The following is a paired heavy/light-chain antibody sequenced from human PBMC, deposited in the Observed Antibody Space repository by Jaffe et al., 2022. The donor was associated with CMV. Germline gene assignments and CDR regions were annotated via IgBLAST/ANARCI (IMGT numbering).Light chain of an antibody. V-gene: IGLV6-57*04. CDR1: SGSIASNY. CDR2: ENN. Sequence: NFMLTQPHSVSESPGKTVTISCTRSSGSIASNYVQWYQQRPGSAPTIVIYENNQRPSGVPDRFSGSIDTSSNSASLTISGLKTEDEADYYCHSYDTTNQWVFGGGTKLTVL. J-gene: IGLJ3*02. CDR3: HSYDTTNQWV.
Heavy chain of an antibody. CDR3: ARRGYSYVLDY. V-gene: IGHV3-33*01. Sequence: QVQLVESGGGVVQPGRSLRVSCAASGFTFRNYGMHWVRQAPGKGLEWVALIWYDGSNKYYLDSVKGRFTISRDNSKNTLYLQMNSLRAEDTAVYYCARRGYSYVLDYWGQGTLVTVSS. D-gene: IGHD5-12*01. J-gene: IGHJ4*02. CDR2: IWYDGSNK. CDR1: GFTFRNYG.